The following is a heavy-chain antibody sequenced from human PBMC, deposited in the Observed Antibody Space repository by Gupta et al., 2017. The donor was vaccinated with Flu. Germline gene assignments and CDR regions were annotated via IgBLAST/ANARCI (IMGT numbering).Heavy chain of an antibody. CDR1: GFHFNSYV. V-gene: IGHV3-33*01. J-gene: IGHJ4*02. Sequence: QVQLMESGGGVVQPGNSLRLSCETFGFHFNSYVMHWVRQAPGKGLEWVAVIWEDGSNRHYATAVRGRCTSSRDDSARTRYLQMNRLRVEESGVYYGVRSSSVPSGEAGGLDHWGQGAPVTVS. CDR2: IWEDGSNR. CDR3: VRSSSVPSGEAGGLDH. D-gene: IGHD6-13*01.